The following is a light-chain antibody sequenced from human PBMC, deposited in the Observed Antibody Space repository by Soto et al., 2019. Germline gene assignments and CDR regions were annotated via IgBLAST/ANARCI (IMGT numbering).Light chain of an antibody. V-gene: IGKV3-20*01. Sequence: EIVLTQSPGTLSLSPGERATLSCRASQSVSSSYLAWYQQKPDQAPRLLIYGASSRATGIPDRFSGSGSGTDFTLTISRLESEDFTVYYCQQYGSSITFGQGTRLEMK. CDR1: QSVSSSY. CDR3: QQYGSSIT. J-gene: IGKJ5*01. CDR2: GAS.